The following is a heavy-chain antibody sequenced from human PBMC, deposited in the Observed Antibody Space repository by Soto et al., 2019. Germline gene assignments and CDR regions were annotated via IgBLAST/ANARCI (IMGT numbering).Heavy chain of an antibody. D-gene: IGHD6-13*01. V-gene: IGHV4-39*07. CDR3: AREGSSWYRAFDY. J-gene: IGHJ4*02. Sequence: ALGTPFPTRTVSSAPGRSSTYTWGWVRPPPGKGLEWIGSIYYSGSTYYNPSLKSRVTISVDTSKNQFSLKLSSVTAADTAVYYCAREGSSWYRAFDYWGQGTLVTVSS. CDR1: SAPGRSSTYT. CDR2: IYYSGST.